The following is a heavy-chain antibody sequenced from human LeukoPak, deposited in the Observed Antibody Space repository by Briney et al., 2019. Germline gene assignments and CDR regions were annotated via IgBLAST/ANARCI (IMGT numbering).Heavy chain of an antibody. CDR1: GFTFRNSW. CDR3: ASVVGGYYPPVEGFDI. Sequence: GGSLRLSCAASGFTFRNSWMSWVRRAPGEGLEWVGRIRSKTDGGTADYAAPVNGRFTISRDNAKNTLYLQMNSLRAEDTALYYCASVVGGYYPPVEGFDIWGQGTMVTVSS. J-gene: IGHJ3*02. V-gene: IGHV3-15*05. CDR2: IRSKTDGGTA. D-gene: IGHD3-3*01.